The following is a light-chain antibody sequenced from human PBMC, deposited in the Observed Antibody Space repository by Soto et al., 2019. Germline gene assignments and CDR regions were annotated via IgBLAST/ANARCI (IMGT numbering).Light chain of an antibody. CDR3: SSYTTSSTYV. J-gene: IGLJ1*01. CDR1: RNDVGSYNS. Sequence: QSVLTQPASVSGSPGQSITISCTGTRNDVGSYNSVSWYQQHPGKAPKLMIYEVTNRPSGVSNRFSASKSGNTASLTISGLQAEDEAGYYCSSYTTSSTYVFXTGTKVTVL. V-gene: IGLV2-14*01. CDR2: EVT.